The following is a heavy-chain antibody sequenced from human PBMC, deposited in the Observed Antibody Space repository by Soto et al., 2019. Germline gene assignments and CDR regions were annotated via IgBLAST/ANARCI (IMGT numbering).Heavy chain of an antibody. CDR2: INVGNGDT. Sequence: ASVKVSCKTFGNTFPAFAAHWGRQASGQRLEWMGWINVGNGDTKSSQNLQGRVTITRDTSASTVYMELSSLRSEDTAVYYCVRVGGSGWTLDFWGQGTLVTVSS. CDR1: GNTFPAFA. V-gene: IGHV1-3*01. CDR3: VRVGGSGWTLDF. J-gene: IGHJ4*02. D-gene: IGHD6-25*01.